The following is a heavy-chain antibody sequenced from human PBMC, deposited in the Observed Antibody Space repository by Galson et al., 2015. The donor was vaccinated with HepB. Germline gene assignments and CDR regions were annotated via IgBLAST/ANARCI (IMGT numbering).Heavy chain of an antibody. Sequence: SVKVSCKASGYTFTSYYMHRVRQAPGQGLEWMGIINPSGGSTSYAQKFQGRVTMTRDTSTSTVYMELSSLRSEDTAVYYCARGFEVRGNPPDAFDIWGQGTMVTVSS. D-gene: IGHD3-10*01. CDR3: ARGFEVRGNPPDAFDI. V-gene: IGHV1-46*01. J-gene: IGHJ3*02. CDR1: GYTFTSYY. CDR2: INPSGGST.